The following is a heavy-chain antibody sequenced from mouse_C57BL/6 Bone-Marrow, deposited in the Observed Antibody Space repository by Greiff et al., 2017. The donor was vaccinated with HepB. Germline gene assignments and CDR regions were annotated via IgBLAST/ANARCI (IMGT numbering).Heavy chain of an antibody. CDR1: GYAFSSSW. Sequence: QVQLQQSGPELVKPGASVKISCKASGYAFSSSWMNWVKQRPGKGPEWIGRIYPGDGDTNYNGKFKGKATLTADKSSSTAYMQLSSLTSEDSAVYFCAAWDSWFAYWGQGTLVTVSA. D-gene: IGHD4-1*01. CDR3: AAWDSWFAY. V-gene: IGHV1-82*01. CDR2: IYPGDGDT. J-gene: IGHJ3*01.